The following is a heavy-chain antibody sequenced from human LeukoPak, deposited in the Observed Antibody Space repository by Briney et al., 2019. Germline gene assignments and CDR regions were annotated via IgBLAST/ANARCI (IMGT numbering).Heavy chain of an antibody. Sequence: SGGSLRLSCAASGFTFSSYGMHWVRQAPGKGLEWVSAMSGSGDYIYYADSVKGRFTISRDNSKNTLYLQMNSLRAGDTAIYYCAKEVLDYEIPYWYFDLWGRGTLVTVSS. J-gene: IGHJ2*01. D-gene: IGHD4-17*01. CDR3: AKEVLDYEIPYWYFDL. V-gene: IGHV3-23*01. CDR1: GFTFSSYG. CDR2: MSGSGDYI.